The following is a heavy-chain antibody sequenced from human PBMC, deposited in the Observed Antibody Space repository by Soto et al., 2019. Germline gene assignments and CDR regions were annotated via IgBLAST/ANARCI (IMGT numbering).Heavy chain of an antibody. D-gene: IGHD1-26*01. CDR1: GYTFTSYG. V-gene: IGHV1-18*01. Sequence: QVQLVQSGAEVKKPGASVKVSCKASGYTFTSYGISWVRQAPGQGLEWMGWISAYNGNTNYAQKLQGRVTMTTDTSTSTVYMELRSLRSDDTAVYYCARDREWELLADAFDLWGQGTMVTVSS. CDR3: ARDREWELLADAFDL. CDR2: ISAYNGNT. J-gene: IGHJ3*01.